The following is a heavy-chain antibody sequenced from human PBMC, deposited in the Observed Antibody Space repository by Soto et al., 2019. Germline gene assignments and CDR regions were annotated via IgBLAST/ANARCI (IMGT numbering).Heavy chain of an antibody. Sequence: LGGSLRLSCAASGFTFSSYSMNWVRRAPGKGLEWVSSISSSSSYIYYADSVKGRFTISRDNAKNSLYLQMNSLRAEDTAVYYCARDSGYFTTAFDYWGQGTLVTVSS. J-gene: IGHJ4*02. CDR2: ISSSSSYI. V-gene: IGHV3-21*01. D-gene: IGHD3-3*01. CDR1: GFTFSSYS. CDR3: ARDSGYFTTAFDY.